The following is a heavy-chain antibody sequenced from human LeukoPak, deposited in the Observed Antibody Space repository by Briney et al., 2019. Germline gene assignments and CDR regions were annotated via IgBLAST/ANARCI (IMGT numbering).Heavy chain of an antibody. D-gene: IGHD1-26*01. Sequence: SETLSLTCTVSSGSISSYSYNWIRQPAGKGLEWIGRILTGGTTNYNPSLKSRVTLSADTSNNQFSLRLNSVTAADTAVYYCARVRLVGATPPQYFQHWGQGTLVTVSS. J-gene: IGHJ1*01. CDR2: ILTGGTT. CDR1: SGSISSYS. V-gene: IGHV4-4*07. CDR3: ARVRLVGATPPQYFQH.